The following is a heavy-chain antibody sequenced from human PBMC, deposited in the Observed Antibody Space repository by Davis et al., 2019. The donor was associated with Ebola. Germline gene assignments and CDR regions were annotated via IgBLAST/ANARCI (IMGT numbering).Heavy chain of an antibody. V-gene: IGHV3-7*03. Sequence: GESLKISCAASGFTFSNYWMTWVRQAPGKGLEWVASIKQDGSEKYYVDSVKGRFTISRDNAKDSLYLQMNSLRAEDTAVYYCASSRAYFYDAWGQGTLVTVS. CDR1: GFTFSNYW. CDR2: IKQDGSEK. CDR3: ASSRAYFYDA. J-gene: IGHJ5*02. D-gene: IGHD4/OR15-4a*01.